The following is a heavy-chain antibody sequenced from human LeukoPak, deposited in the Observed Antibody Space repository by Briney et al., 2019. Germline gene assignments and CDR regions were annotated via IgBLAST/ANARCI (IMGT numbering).Heavy chain of an antibody. J-gene: IGHJ4*02. V-gene: IGHV3-23*01. CDR2: ISGSGGST. Sequence: GGSLRLSCAASGFTFSSYGINWVRQAPGKGLEWVSAISGSGGSTYYADSVKGRFTISRDNSKNTLYLQMNSLRAEDTAVYYCAKESLTMVRGVIWYWGQGTLVTVSS. D-gene: IGHD3-10*01. CDR3: AKESLTMVRGVIWY. CDR1: GFTFSSYG.